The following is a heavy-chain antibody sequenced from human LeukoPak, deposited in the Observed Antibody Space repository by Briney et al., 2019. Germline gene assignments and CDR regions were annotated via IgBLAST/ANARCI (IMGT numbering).Heavy chain of an antibody. CDR2: INTNTGNP. D-gene: IGHD6-19*01. CDR3: AKAGCSSGHRYFFDS. CDR1: GYTFTSYA. Sequence: ASVKVSCKASGYTFTSYAINWVRQAPGQGLEWMGWINTNTGNPTYAQGFTGRFVFSLDTSVSTAYLQISSLKAEDTAVYYCAKAGCSSGHRYFFDSWGQGILVTVSS. J-gene: IGHJ4*02. V-gene: IGHV7-4-1*02.